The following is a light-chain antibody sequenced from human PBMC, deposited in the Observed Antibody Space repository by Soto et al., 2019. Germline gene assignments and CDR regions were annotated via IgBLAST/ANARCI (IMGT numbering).Light chain of an antibody. V-gene: IGKV1-5*03. CDR3: QQYHFYWT. CDR1: QAMTID. J-gene: IGKJ1*01. CDR2: GAS. Sequence: DIQMTQSPSILSASVGDRVSITCRASQAMTIDLAWYQQKPGKAPKLLIYGASTLQPGVPSRFSGSGSGTEFTLTITSLQPDDFATYYCQQYHFYWTFGQGTKVEVK.